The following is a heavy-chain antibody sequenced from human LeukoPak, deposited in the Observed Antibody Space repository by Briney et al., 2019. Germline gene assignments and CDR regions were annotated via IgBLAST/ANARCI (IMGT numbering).Heavy chain of an antibody. CDR1: GFTFSGYA. CDR2: IKPDESEK. D-gene: IGHD3-9*01. Sequence: GGSLRLSCAASGFTFSGYAMSWVRQAPGKGLEWVANIKPDESEKYYVGSVKGRFTISRDNAKNSLYLQMNSLRAEDTAVYYCARWGPYDILTGRINWGQGTLITVSS. J-gene: IGHJ4*02. V-gene: IGHV3-7*03. CDR3: ARWGPYDILTGRIN.